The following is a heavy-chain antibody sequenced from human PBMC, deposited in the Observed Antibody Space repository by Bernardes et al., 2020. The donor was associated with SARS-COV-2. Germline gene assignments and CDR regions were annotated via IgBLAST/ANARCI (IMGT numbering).Heavy chain of an antibody. V-gene: IGHV1-2*06. CDR1: GYTFTGYY. CDR2: INPNSGGT. Sequence: ASVKVSCKASGYTFTGYYMHWVRQAPGQGLEWMGRINPNSGGTNYAQKFQGRVTMTRATSISTAYMELSRLRSNDTAVYYCASRRITMVQGVINDYWGQGTLVTVSS. D-gene: IGHD3-10*01. CDR3: ASRRITMVQGVINDY. J-gene: IGHJ4*02.